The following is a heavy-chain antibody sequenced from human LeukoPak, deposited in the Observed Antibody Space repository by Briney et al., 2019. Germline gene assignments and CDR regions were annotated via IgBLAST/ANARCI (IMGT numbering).Heavy chain of an antibody. CDR1: GFTFSSYG. J-gene: IGHJ4*02. CDR3: AKSISWNDGGGFDY. CDR2: ISYDGSNK. V-gene: IGHV3-30*18. D-gene: IGHD1-1*01. Sequence: GGSLRLSCAASGFTFSSYGMHWVRQAPGKGLEWVAVISYDGSNKYYADSVKGRFTISRDNSKNTLYLQMNSLRAEDTAVYYCAKSISWNDGGGFDYWGQGTLVTVSS.